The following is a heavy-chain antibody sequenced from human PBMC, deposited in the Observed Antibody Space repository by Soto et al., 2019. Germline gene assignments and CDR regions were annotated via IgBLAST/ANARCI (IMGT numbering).Heavy chain of an antibody. CDR2: ISAYNGNT. D-gene: IGHD3-3*01. CDR3: ARGGYYDFWSGYYLYWFDP. Sequence: QVQLVQSGAEVKKPGASVKVSCKASGYTFTSYGISWVRQAPGQGLEWMGWISAYNGNTNYAQKLQGRVTMTTDTSTSTAHMELRSPRSDDTAVYYCARGGYYDFWSGYYLYWFDPWGQGTLVTVSS. CDR1: GYTFTSYG. J-gene: IGHJ5*02. V-gene: IGHV1-18*04.